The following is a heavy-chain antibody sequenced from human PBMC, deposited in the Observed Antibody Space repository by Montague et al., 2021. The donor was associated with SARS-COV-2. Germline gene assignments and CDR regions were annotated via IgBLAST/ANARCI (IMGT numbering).Heavy chain of an antibody. V-gene: IGHV4-59*01. CDR1: GGSIDGNH. CDR3: AMLYGGGGGRGY. D-gene: IGHD4-23*01. Sequence: SETLSLTCTVSGGSIDGNHWTWVRQSPGKGLEWIGQIGITNYNPSLESRISTSVDTSKSQFSLNLASVTAADSAIYYCAMLYGGGGGRGYWGQGTLVTVSS. J-gene: IGHJ4*02. CDR2: IGIT.